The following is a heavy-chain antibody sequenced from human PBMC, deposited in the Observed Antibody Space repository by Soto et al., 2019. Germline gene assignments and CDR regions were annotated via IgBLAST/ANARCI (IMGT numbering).Heavy chain of an antibody. J-gene: IGHJ4*02. Sequence: ASVKVSCKASGFTFTSSAVQWVRQARGQRLEWIGWIVVGSGNTNYAQKFQERVTITRDMSTSTAYMELSSLRSEDTAVYYCAAFYDSSGSGFDYWGQGTLVTVSS. CDR1: GFTFTSSA. CDR3: AAFYDSSGSGFDY. V-gene: IGHV1-58*01. D-gene: IGHD3-22*01. CDR2: IVVGSGNT.